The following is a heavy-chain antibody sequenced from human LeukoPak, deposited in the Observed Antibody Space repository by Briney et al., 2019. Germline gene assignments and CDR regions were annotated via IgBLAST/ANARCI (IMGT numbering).Heavy chain of an antibody. CDR1: GGSFSGYY. J-gene: IGHJ5*02. CDR3: ARYYCSGTTCYSTNWFDT. CDR2: FYYGGRS. D-gene: IGHD2-2*01. V-gene: IGHV4-59*08. Sequence: PSETLSLTCAVYGGSFSGYYWSWIRQPPGKGLEWVGYFYYGGRSNYNPSLTSRVTMSVDTSQNQFSLKLSSVTAADTAVYFCARYYCSGTTCYSTNWFDTWGQGTLVTVSS.